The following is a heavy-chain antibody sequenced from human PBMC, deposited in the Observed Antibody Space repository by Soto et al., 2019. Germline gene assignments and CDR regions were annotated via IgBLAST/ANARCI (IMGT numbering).Heavy chain of an antibody. CDR1: GFTFSSYS. Sequence: GGSLRLCCAASGFTFSSYSMNWVRQAPGKGLEWVSSISSSSSYIYYADSVKGRFTISRDNAKNSLYLQMNSLRAEDTAVYYCSRDSCKAGPSYSVKEPTFDPRGEGT. CDR3: SRDSCKAGPSYSVKEPTFDP. V-gene: IGHV3-21*01. J-gene: IGHJ5*02. D-gene: IGHD1-26*01. CDR2: ISSSSSYI.